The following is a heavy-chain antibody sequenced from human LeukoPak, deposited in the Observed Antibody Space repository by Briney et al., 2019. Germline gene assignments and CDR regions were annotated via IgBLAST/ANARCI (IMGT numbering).Heavy chain of an antibody. D-gene: IGHD3-22*01. CDR2: IYTGGNT. CDR1: GFTVDSNY. Sequence: GGSLRLSCAASGFTVDSNYLSWARQAPGKGLEWVSTIYTGGNTYYAASVKGRFTISRDFSKNPVFLHMNSLRAEDTAMYYCARGDDSDYYDYFDYWGQGALVTVSS. V-gene: IGHV3-53*01. J-gene: IGHJ4*02. CDR3: ARGDDSDYYDYFDY.